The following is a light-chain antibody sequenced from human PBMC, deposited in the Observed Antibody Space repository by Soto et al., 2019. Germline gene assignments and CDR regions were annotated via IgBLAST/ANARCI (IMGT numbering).Light chain of an antibody. Sequence: QSVLTQPASVSGSPGQSITIFCTGTSSDVGGYNYVSWYQHHPDKAPKLVIYDVTNRPSGVSNRFSGSKAGNTASLTISGLQAEDDADYYCNSYTGSATPYVFGTGTKVTLL. J-gene: IGLJ1*01. CDR1: SSDVGGYNY. CDR2: DVT. V-gene: IGLV2-14*03. CDR3: NSYTGSATPYV.